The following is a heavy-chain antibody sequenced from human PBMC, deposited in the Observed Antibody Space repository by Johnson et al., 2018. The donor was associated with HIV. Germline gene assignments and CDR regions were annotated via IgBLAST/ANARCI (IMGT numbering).Heavy chain of an antibody. CDR1: GFTFNTYG. CDR3: AKGYYDSPFGFDI. D-gene: IGHD3-3*01. Sequence: QVQLVESGGGVVQTGTSLRLSCAASGFTFNTYGMHWVRQAPGKGLEWVALMSHDGSNKYYTDPVKGRFTISRDNSKNALYLQMHNLTTEDTAVYYCAKGYYDSPFGFDIWGQGTMVTVSS. J-gene: IGHJ3*02. V-gene: IGHV3-30*18. CDR2: MSHDGSNK.